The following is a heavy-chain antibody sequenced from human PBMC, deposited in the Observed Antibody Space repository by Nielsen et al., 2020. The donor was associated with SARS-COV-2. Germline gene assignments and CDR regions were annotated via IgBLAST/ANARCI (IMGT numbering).Heavy chain of an antibody. Sequence: GESLMISCEASGYSFSSYWIAWVRQRPGKGLEWMGIIYPGDSETKYSPSFQGQVTMSVDKSLRTAYLQWRTLKASDTAMYYCARRHMIPFGAGTYHFDFWGQGTLVTVSS. V-gene: IGHV5-51*01. J-gene: IGHJ4*02. D-gene: IGHD3-16*01. CDR2: IYPGDSET. CDR3: ARRHMIPFGAGTYHFDF. CDR1: GYSFSSYW.